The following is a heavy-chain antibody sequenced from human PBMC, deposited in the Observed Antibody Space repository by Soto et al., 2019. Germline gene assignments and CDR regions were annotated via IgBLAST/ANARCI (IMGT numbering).Heavy chain of an antibody. V-gene: IGHV2-5*01. CDR1: GFSLTTDGVG. CDR2: IYWNDEE. CDR3: AHRTTVTSGIN. J-gene: IGHJ4*02. D-gene: IGHD4-4*01. Sequence: QITLKESGPTLVKPTQTLTLTCTFSGFSLTTDGVGVDWIRQPPGKALEWLGLIYWNDEERYRPSLQSRLTITKDTSRNHVVLTMTNMDPVDTATYYCAHRTTVTSGINWGQGTLVTVSS.